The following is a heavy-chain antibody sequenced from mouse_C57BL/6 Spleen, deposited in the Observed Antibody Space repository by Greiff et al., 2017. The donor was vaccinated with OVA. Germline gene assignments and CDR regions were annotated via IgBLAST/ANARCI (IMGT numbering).Heavy chain of an antibody. J-gene: IGHJ2*01. D-gene: IGHD3-2*02. CDR2: IYPGSGST. Sequence: VKLQESGAELVKPGGSVKMSCKASGYTFPRYWITWVKQRPGQGLEWIGDIYPGSGSTNYNEKFKSKATLTVDTSSSTAYMQLSSLTSEDSAVYYCARRQGWDYFDYWGQGTTLTVSS. CDR1: GYTFPRYW. CDR3: ARRQGWDYFDY. V-gene: IGHV1-55*01.